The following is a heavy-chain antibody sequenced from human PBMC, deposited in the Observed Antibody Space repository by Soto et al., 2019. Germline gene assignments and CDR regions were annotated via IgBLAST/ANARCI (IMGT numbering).Heavy chain of an antibody. Sequence: ASVKFSCKASGYTFTSYYMHWVRQAPGQGLEWMGIINPSGGSTSYAQKFQGRVTMTRDTSTSTVYMELSSLRSEDTAVYYCARDRESSGWYRKNYYGMDVWGQGTTVTVSS. CDR1: GYTFTSYY. J-gene: IGHJ6*02. CDR3: ARDRESSGWYRKNYYGMDV. D-gene: IGHD6-19*01. CDR2: INPSGGST. V-gene: IGHV1-46*01.